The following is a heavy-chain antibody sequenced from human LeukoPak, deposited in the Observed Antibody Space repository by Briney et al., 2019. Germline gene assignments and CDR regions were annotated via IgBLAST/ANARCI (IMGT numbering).Heavy chain of an antibody. J-gene: IGHJ4*02. CDR3: ARIATVTTSLY. CDR2: ISNSGGNT. Sequence: GGSLRLSCAASGFTFGSYAMSWVRQCPGKGLEWVSVISNSGGNTYYADSVKGRFTISRDNSKNTLYLQMNSVRAEDTALYYCARIATVTTSLYWGQGTLVTVSS. CDR1: GFTFGSYA. D-gene: IGHD4-17*01. V-gene: IGHV3-23*01.